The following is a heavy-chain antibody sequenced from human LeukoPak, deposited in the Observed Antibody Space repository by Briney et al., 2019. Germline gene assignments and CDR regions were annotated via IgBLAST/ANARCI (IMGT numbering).Heavy chain of an antibody. V-gene: IGHV1-24*01. CDR1: GYTHTELS. CDR2: FDPEDGET. CDR3: ATDDPLLAAAKYPAFDI. J-gene: IGHJ3*02. D-gene: IGHD6-25*01. Sequence: ASVKVSCKVSGYTHTELSMHWVGQAPGKGLEWMGGFDPEDGETIYAQKFQGRVTMTEDTSTDTAYMELSSLRSEDTAVYYCATDDPLLAAAKYPAFDIWGQGTMVTVSS.